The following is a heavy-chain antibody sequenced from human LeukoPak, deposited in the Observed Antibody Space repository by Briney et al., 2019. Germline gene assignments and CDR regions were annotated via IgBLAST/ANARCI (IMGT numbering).Heavy chain of an antibody. J-gene: IGHJ4*02. Sequence: PGGSLLLSCAASAFTFDNYGMRWVRQAPGKGVEWVSGINWNGGSTFYADSGKGRFTISRDNAKNSLYLQMNSLRAEDTALYYCARGGRVGDLVSEYCFDFWGQGTLVTVSS. V-gene: IGHV3-20*04. D-gene: IGHD1-26*01. CDR2: INWNGGST. CDR3: ARGGRVGDLVSEYCFDF. CDR1: AFTFDNYG.